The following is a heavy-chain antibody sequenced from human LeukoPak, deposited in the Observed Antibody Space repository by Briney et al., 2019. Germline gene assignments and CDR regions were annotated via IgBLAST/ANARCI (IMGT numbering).Heavy chain of an antibody. CDR2: IKQDGSEK. V-gene: IGHV3-7*01. CDR1: GFTFSSYW. Sequence: GGSLRLSCAASGFTFSSYWMSWVRQAPGKGLEWVANIKQDGSEKYYVDSVKGRLTISRDNAKNSLYLQMNSLRAEDTAVYYCARTDTAMVTPYYYYYMDVWGKGTTVTVSS. J-gene: IGHJ6*03. CDR3: ARTDTAMVTPYYYYYMDV. D-gene: IGHD5-18*01.